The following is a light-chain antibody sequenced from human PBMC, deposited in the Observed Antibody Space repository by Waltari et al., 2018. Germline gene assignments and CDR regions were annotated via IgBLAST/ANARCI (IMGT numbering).Light chain of an antibody. J-gene: IGKJ2*01. V-gene: IGKV1-33*01. Sequence: DIQMTQSPSSLSASVGDRVTITCQASEDIKNYLNWSQQKPGRAPILLIYDASSLETWVPRRFSAGGYGTDFTLTISSLQAEDIGTYFCHQSKSLPYTFGQGTKVEIK. CDR1: EDIKNY. CDR2: DAS. CDR3: HQSKSLPYT.